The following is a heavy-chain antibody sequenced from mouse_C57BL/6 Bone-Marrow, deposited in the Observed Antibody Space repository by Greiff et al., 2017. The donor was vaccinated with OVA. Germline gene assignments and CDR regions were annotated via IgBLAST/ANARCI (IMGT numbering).Heavy chain of an antibody. D-gene: IGHD2-9*01. Sequence: VQLQQSGAELVRPGASVKLSCTASGFNIKDDYMHWVKQRPEQGLEWIGWIDPENGDTEYASKFQGQATLTADTSSNTAYLQISSLTSEDTAVYYCTTPYYGYLYYAMNDWGQGTSVTVSS. CDR1: GFNIKDDY. V-gene: IGHV14-4*01. CDR2: IDPENGDT. CDR3: TTPYYGYLYYAMND. J-gene: IGHJ4*01.